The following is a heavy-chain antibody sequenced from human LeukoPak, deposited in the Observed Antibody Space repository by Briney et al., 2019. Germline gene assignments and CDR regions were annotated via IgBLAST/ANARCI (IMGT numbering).Heavy chain of an antibody. V-gene: IGHV3-7*01. CDR2: IKPDGREK. CDR1: GFTFSTYY. D-gene: IGHD6-13*01. Sequence: LGGSLRLSCAASGFTFSTYYMAWVRQAPGRGLEWVAVIKPDGREKYYVASVMGRFTISRDNAKNSLYLQMNTLGPEDTALYYCTRGLYSNSPWGQGTLVTVSS. CDR3: TRGLYSNSP. J-gene: IGHJ5*02.